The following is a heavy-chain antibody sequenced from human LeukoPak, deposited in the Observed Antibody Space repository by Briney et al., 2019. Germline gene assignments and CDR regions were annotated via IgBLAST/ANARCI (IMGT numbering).Heavy chain of an antibody. CDR2: INPNSGGT. Sequence: ASVKVSCKASGYTLTGYYMHWVRQAPGQGLEWMGWINPNSGGTNYAQKFQGRVTMTRDTSISTAYMELSRLRSDDTAVYYCARAPQGYSGYDYYFDYWGQGTLVTASS. CDR1: GYTLTGYY. D-gene: IGHD5-12*01. V-gene: IGHV1-2*02. J-gene: IGHJ4*02. CDR3: ARAPQGYSGYDYYFDY.